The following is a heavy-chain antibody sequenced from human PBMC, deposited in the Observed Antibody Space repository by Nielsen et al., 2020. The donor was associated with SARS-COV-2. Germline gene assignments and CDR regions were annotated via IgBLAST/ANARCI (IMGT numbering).Heavy chain of an antibody. Sequence: SVKVSCKASGGTFSSYAISWVRQAPGQGLEWMGRIIPILGIANYAQKFQGRVTITADKSTSTAYMELSSLRSEDTAVYYCARDRLTMVRGVEDDAFDIWGRGTMVTVSS. J-gene: IGHJ3*02. CDR2: IIPILGIA. CDR3: ARDRLTMVRGVEDDAFDI. CDR1: GGTFSSYA. D-gene: IGHD3-10*01. V-gene: IGHV1-69*04.